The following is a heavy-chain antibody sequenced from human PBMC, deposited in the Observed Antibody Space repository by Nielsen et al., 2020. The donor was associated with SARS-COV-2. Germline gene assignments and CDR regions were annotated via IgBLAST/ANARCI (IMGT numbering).Heavy chain of an antibody. J-gene: IGHJ4*02. V-gene: IGHV3-23*01. CDR2: ISGSGYST. Sequence: GALRLSCVGSGFSFSKYAINWVRQAPGKGLEWVAAISGSGYSTYYADSVKGRFTISRDNSKNTLYLQVNSLRAEDTAMYFCAKGDDYGGNSVQLHFNYWGQGTLVTVSS. D-gene: IGHD4-23*01. CDR3: AKGDDYGGNSVQLHFNY. CDR1: GFSFSKYA.